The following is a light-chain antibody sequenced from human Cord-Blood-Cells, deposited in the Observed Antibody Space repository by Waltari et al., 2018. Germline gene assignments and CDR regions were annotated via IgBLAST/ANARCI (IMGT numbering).Light chain of an antibody. CDR3: QQRSNWPLT. CDR1: QRVSSY. V-gene: IGKV3-11*01. J-gene: IGKJ4*01. CDR2: DAS. Sequence: EIVLTQSPATLSLSPGERATLSCRASQRVSSYLAWYQQKPGHAPRLLIYDASNRATGIPARFSGSGSGTDFTLTISSLEPEDFAVYYCQQRSNWPLTFGGGTKVEIK.